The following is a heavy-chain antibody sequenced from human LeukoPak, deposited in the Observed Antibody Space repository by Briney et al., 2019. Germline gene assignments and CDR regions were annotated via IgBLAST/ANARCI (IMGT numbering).Heavy chain of an antibody. J-gene: IGHJ4*02. CDR1: GGSFSGYY. CDR3: AKAQIAATYDY. CDR2: ISGSGGST. V-gene: IGHV3-23*01. D-gene: IGHD6-13*01. Sequence: ETLSLTCAVYGGSFSGYYWSWIRQPPGKGLEWVSAISGSGGSTYYADSVKGRFTISRDNSKNTLYLQMNSLRAEDTAVYYCAKAQIAATYDYWGQGTLVTVSS.